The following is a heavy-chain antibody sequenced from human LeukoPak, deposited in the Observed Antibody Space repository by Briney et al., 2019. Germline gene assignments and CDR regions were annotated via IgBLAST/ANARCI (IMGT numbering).Heavy chain of an antibody. J-gene: IGHJ4*02. Sequence: GGSLRLSCAASGFTFSSYAMSWVRQAPGKGLEWVSTIGGTGTNTYYADSVKGRFTISRDNSKNTLYLQMNSLGAEDTAVYYCAKDLNTISPPGWGQGTLVTVSS. CDR1: GFTFSSYA. V-gene: IGHV3-23*01. D-gene: IGHD2-2*01. CDR2: IGGTGTNT. CDR3: AKDLNTISPPG.